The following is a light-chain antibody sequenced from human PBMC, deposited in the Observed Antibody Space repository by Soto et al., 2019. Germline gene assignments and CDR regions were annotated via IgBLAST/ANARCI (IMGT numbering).Light chain of an antibody. V-gene: IGKV3-20*01. J-gene: IGKJ2*01. Sequence: EIVLTQSPGTLSLSPGERATLSCRASQTVSSSYLAWYQQKPGQAPSLLIYGASSRATGTPDRFSGSGSGTDFTLTISRLEPEDFAVYFCQQYGISPPFTFGQGTKLEIK. CDR3: QQYGISPPFT. CDR1: QTVSSSY. CDR2: GAS.